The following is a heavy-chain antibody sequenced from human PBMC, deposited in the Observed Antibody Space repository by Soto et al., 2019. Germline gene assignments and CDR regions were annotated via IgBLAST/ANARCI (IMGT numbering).Heavy chain of an antibody. D-gene: IGHD5-12*01. J-gene: IGHJ5*02. CDR3: AKSREVAPGWLDP. CDR1: GFIFISYG. V-gene: IGHV3-33*06. Sequence: PGGTLRLSCAASGFIFISYGMHWGGHPPGKGRERVGGIWYDGSNTFYSDAVKGRFSISRDNSKNTADQQMNSLIAEDTAVYYCAKSREVAPGWLDPWGQGIQVTVSS. CDR2: IWYDGSNT.